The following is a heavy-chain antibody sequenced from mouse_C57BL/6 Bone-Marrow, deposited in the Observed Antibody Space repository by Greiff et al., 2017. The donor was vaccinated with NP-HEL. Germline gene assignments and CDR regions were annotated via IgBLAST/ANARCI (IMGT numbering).Heavy chain of an antibody. J-gene: IGHJ1*03. CDR1: GYTFTSYW. D-gene: IGHD1-1*01. CDR3: ARRDYGSSYPYWYFDV. V-gene: IGHV1-64*01. Sequence: VKLQQPGAELVKPGASVKLSCKASGYTFTSYWMHWVKQRPGQGLEWIGMIHPNSGSTNYNEKFKSKATLTVDNSSSTAYMKLSSLTSEDSAVYYCARRDYGSSYPYWYFDVWGTGTTVTVSS. CDR2: IHPNSGST.